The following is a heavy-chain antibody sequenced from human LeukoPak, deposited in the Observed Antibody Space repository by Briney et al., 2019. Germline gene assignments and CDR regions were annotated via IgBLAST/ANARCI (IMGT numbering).Heavy chain of an antibody. CDR3: ARGGVWSPQNWFDP. Sequence: PSETLSLTCTVSGGSISSGSYYWSWIRQPAGKGLEWIGRIYTSGSTNYNPSLKSRVTISVDTSTNQFSLNLSSVTAADTAVYYCARGGVWSPQNWFDPWGQGTLVTVSS. CDR2: IYTSGST. CDR1: GGSISSGSYY. V-gene: IGHV4-61*02. D-gene: IGHD3-3*01. J-gene: IGHJ5*02.